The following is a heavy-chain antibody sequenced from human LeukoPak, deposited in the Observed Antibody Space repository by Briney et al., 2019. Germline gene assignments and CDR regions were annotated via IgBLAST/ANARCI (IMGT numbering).Heavy chain of an antibody. Sequence: GGSLRLSCAASGFTFSDHYMRGIRQAPGKGLEGVSHISGSSIYTSYADSGKGRFTISRDNAKNSLYLQMIRLRAEDTAVYYCARRVDYYSYGMDVWGQGTTVTVSS. V-gene: IGHV3-11*03. CDR2: ISGSSIYT. CDR1: GFTFSDHY. J-gene: IGHJ6*02. CDR3: ARRVDYYSYGMDV.